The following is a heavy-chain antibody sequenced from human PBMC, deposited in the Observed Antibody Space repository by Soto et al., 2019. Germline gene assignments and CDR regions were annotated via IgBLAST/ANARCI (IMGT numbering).Heavy chain of an antibody. CDR3: AKYSRYHFDY. J-gene: IGHJ4*02. CDR1: GFSFSSYW. D-gene: IGHD5-12*01. Sequence: EVQLVEFGGGLVQPGGSLRLSCAASGFSFSSYWMSWVRQAPGKGLEWVANIKQDGSEKNYVDSVKGRFTISRDNAKNSLYLQMNSLRAEDTAVYYCAKYSRYHFDYWGQGTLVTVSS. V-gene: IGHV3-7*01. CDR2: IKQDGSEK.